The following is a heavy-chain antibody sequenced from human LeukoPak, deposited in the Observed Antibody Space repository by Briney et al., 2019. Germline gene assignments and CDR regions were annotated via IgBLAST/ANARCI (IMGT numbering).Heavy chain of an antibody. CDR2: INPNSGGT. D-gene: IGHD5-18*01. Sequence: ASVKVTCKASGYTFTGYYMHWVRQAPGQGLEWMGWINPNSGGTNYAQKFQGRVTMTRDTSISTAYMELSRLRSDDTAVYYYARVKGYSYGRQPYNRFDPWGQGTLVTVSS. CDR3: ARVKGYSYGRQPYNRFDP. CDR1: GYTFTGYY. J-gene: IGHJ5*02. V-gene: IGHV1-2*02.